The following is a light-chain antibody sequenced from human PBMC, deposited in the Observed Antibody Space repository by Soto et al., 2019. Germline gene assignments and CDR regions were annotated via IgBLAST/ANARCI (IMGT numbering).Light chain of an antibody. CDR3: QQYNDGPPELT. Sequence: EIMMTQSPATLYVSPGERATLSCWASQSVSSNLAWYQHRPGQAPRLLIYGASTREAGIPARFSGSGSGTDFTLTISGLQSEDSAVYYGQQYNDGPPELTFGGGTEVEIK. CDR2: GAS. V-gene: IGKV3-15*01. CDR1: QSVSSN. J-gene: IGKJ4*01.